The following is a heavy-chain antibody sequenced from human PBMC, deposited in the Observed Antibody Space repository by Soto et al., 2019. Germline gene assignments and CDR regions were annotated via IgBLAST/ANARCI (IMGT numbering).Heavy chain of an antibody. CDR1: GGTFSSYA. D-gene: IGHD5-18*01. J-gene: IGHJ6*02. Sequence: QVQLVQSGAEVKKPGSSVKVSCKASGGTFSSYAISWVRQAPGQGLEWMGGIIPIFGTANYAQKFQGRVTIAADESSSTAYMELSSLRSEDTAVYYCARSGYSYGLGYYGMDVWGQGTTVTVSS. CDR2: IIPIFGTA. V-gene: IGHV1-69*12. CDR3: ARSGYSYGLGYYGMDV.